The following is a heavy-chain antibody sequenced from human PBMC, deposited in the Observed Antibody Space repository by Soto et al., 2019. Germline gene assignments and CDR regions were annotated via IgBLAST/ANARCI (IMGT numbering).Heavy chain of an antibody. CDR3: AQLGLMTFSHKHYFNH. CDR1: GFTFDTYW. V-gene: IGHV3-23*01. D-gene: IGHD3-16*01. Sequence: PGGSLRLSCAASGFTFDTYWMNWVRQAPGKGLVWLSAIKSDGTSTYYAASVKDRFTISRDNSKNTRYLQLNSLRAEDTAIYYCAQLGLMTFSHKHYFNHWGRGTLVTVSS. CDR2: IKSDGTST. J-gene: IGHJ4*02.